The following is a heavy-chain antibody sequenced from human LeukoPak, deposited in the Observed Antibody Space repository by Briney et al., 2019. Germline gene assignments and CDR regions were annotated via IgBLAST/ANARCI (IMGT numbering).Heavy chain of an antibody. CDR1: GGTFSSYA. J-gene: IGHJ5*02. CDR3: ARENDTLTGLDWFDP. V-gene: IGHV1-18*01. D-gene: IGHD3-9*01. CDR2: ISAYNGNT. Sequence: ASVKVSCKASGGTFSSYAISWVRQAPGQGLEWMGWISAYNGNTNYAQKLQGRVTMTTDTSTSTAYMELRSLRSDDTAVYYCARENDTLTGLDWFDPWGQGTLVTVSS.